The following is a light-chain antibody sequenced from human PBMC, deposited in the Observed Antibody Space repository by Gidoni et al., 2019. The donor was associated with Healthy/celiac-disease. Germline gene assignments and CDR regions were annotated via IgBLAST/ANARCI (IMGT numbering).Light chain of an antibody. CDR1: QSLLHSNGYNY. V-gene: IGKV2-28*01. CDR2: LGS. CDR3: MQALQTPQLT. J-gene: IGKJ4*01. Sequence: DIVMTPSPLSLPVTLGEPASISCRSSQSLLHSNGYNYLDWYLQKPGQSPQLLIYLGSNRASGVPDRFSGSGSGTDFTLKISRVEAEDVGVYYCMQALQTPQLTFGGGTKVEIK.